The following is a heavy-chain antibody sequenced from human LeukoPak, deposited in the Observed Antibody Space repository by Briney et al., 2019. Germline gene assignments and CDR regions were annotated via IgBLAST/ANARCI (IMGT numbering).Heavy chain of an antibody. CDR1: GYTFTGYY. CDR2: INPNSGGT. J-gene: IGHJ3*02. Sequence: ASVKVSCKASGYTFTGYYMHWVRQAPGQGLEWMGWINPNSGGTNYAQKFQGRVTMTRDTSISTAYMELSGLRSDDTAVYYCARVKTAIFGVETGAFDIWGQGTMVTVSS. D-gene: IGHD3-3*01. CDR3: ARVKTAIFGVETGAFDI. V-gene: IGHV1-2*02.